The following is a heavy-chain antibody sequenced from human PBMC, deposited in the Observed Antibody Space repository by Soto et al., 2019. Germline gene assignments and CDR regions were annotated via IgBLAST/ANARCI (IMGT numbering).Heavy chain of an antibody. D-gene: IGHD2-21*02. CDR2: IYYSGST. J-gene: IGHJ4*02. V-gene: IGHV4-31*03. Sequence: QAQLQESGPGLVKPSQTLSLTCTVSGGSISSGGYYWSWIRQHPGKGLEGIGYIYYSGSTYYNPSLKSRVTISVDTSKNQFSLKLSSVTAADTAVYYCARWTALGYYFDYWGQGTLVSVSS. CDR1: GGSISSGGYY. CDR3: ARWTALGYYFDY.